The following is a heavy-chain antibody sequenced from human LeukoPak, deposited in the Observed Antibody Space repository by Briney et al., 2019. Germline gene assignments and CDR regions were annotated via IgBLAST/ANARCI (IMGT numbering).Heavy chain of an antibody. CDR2: IIPILGIA. Sequence: ASVKVSSKASGGTFSSYAISWVRQAPGQGLEWMGRIIPILGIANYAQKFQGRVTITADKSTSTAYMELSSLRSEDTAVYYCARELYQPLILHFDYWGQGTLVTVSS. CDR1: GGTFSSYA. D-gene: IGHD2-2*01. J-gene: IGHJ4*02. CDR3: ARELYQPLILHFDY. V-gene: IGHV1-69*04.